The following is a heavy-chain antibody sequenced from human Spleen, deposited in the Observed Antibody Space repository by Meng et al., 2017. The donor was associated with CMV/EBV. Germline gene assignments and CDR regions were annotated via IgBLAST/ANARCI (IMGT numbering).Heavy chain of an antibody. Sequence: GGSLRLSCAASGFTFNKFWMTWVRQAPGKGLEWVANIKEDGSEKNYVDSVKGRFTISRDNAKNSLYLQMNSLRVEDTALYYCVREDYGDYFFDTWGQGTLVTVSS. CDR1: GFTFNKFW. CDR2: IKEDGSEK. J-gene: IGHJ4*02. D-gene: IGHD4-17*01. V-gene: IGHV3-7*01. CDR3: VREDYGDYFFDT.